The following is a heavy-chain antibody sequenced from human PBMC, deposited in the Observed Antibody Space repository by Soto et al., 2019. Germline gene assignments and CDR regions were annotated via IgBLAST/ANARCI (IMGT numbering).Heavy chain of an antibody. D-gene: IGHD2-15*01. Sequence: EVQLVESGGGLVQPGGSLRLSCAASGFTLSTYWMHWVRQVPGKGLVWVSRISSGGTYTNYADSVKGRFTISRDSARNTLFLQMSYLTGEDTAVYYCARTFVDGMAGFGPWGQGTLVTVSS. CDR3: ARTFVDGMAGFGP. V-gene: IGHV3-74*01. CDR2: ISSGGTYT. J-gene: IGHJ5*02. CDR1: GFTLSTYW.